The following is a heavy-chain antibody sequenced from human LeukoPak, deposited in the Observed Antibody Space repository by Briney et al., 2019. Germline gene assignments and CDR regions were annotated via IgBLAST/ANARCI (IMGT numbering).Heavy chain of an antibody. Sequence: GGSLRLSCVASGFSFTNAWMNWVRQAPGKGLEWVGRSKSKTDGGTTEYAAPVKGRFTISRDDSKNTLYLQMNSLKSEDTAVYYRTTRHYGDFDYWGQGTLVTVSS. V-gene: IGHV3-15*01. CDR1: GFSFTNAW. D-gene: IGHD4-17*01. CDR2: SKSKTDGGTT. J-gene: IGHJ4*02. CDR3: TTRHYGDFDY.